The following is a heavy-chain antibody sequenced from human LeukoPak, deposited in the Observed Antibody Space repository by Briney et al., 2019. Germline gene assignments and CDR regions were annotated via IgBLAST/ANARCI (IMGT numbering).Heavy chain of an antibody. CDR1: GGSISSGGYY. CDR2: IYYSGST. J-gene: IGHJ4*02. D-gene: IGHD3-10*01. Sequence: PSETLSLTCTVSGGSISSGGYYWSWIRQHPGKGLEWIGYIYYSGSTYYNPSLKSRVTISVDTSKNQFSLKLSSVTAADTAVYYCAREKPYGSGSYFDYWGQGTLVTVSS. V-gene: IGHV4-31*03. CDR3: AREKPYGSGSYFDY.